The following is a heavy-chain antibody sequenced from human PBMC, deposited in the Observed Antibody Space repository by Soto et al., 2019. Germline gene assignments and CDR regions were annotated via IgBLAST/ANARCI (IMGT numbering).Heavy chain of an antibody. CDR3: ARDGGYCSSTSCYPLGYYGMDV. V-gene: IGHV4-59*01. CDR1: GGSISSYY. D-gene: IGHD2-2*01. CDR2: IHHSGST. Sequence: PSETLSLTXTVSGGSISSYYWSWIRQPPGKGLEWIGYIHHSGSTNYNPSLKSRVTISVGTSKNQFSLKLSSVTAADTAVYYCARDGGYCSSTSCYPLGYYGMDVWGQGTTVTVSS. J-gene: IGHJ6*02.